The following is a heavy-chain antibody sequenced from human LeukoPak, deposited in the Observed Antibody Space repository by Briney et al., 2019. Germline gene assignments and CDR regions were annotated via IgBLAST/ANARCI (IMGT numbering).Heavy chain of an antibody. CDR1: GGSFSGYY. CDR3: ARGSDSSGSIRPNWFDP. V-gene: IGHV4-34*01. J-gene: IGHJ5*02. D-gene: IGHD6-19*01. CDR2: IYYSGST. Sequence: SETLSLTCAVYGGSFSGYYWGWIRQPPGKGLEWIGSIYYSGSTYYNPSLKSRVTISVDTSKNQFSLKLSSVTAADTAVYYCARGSDSSGSIRPNWFDPWGQGTPVTVSS.